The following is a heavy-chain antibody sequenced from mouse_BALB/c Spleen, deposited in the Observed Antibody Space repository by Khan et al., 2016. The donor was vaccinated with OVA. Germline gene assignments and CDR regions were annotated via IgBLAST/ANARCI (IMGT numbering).Heavy chain of an antibody. CDR1: GFTFSSYS. CDR2: ISSGGDYT. J-gene: IGHJ3*01. D-gene: IGHD4-1*01. CDR3: ASHLTGSFAY. V-gene: IGHV5-6*01. Sequence: EVELVESGGDLVKPGGSLKLSCAASGFTFSSYSMSWVRQTPDKRLEWVATISSGGDYTYYPDSVKGRFTISRDNAKNTLYLQMSSLKSEDTAIYYCASHLTGSFAYWSQGTLVTVAA.